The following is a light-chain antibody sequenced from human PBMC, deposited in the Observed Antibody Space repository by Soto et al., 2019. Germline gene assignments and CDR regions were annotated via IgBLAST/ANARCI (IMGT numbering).Light chain of an antibody. CDR1: QSVSSY. V-gene: IGKV1-39*01. CDR2: AAS. CDR3: QQSFNSPPLT. J-gene: IGKJ4*01. Sequence: DIQMTQSPSSLSASVGDRVTITCRASQSVSSYLNWYQQRPGKAPNLLIFAASSLQSGVPSRFSGSGSGTDFTLTINSLQPEDFATYFCQQSFNSPPLTFGGGTKVEIK.